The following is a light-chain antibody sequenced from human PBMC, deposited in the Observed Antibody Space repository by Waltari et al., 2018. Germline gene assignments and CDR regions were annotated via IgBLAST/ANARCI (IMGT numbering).Light chain of an antibody. V-gene: IGKV2-28*01. J-gene: IGKJ4*01. Sequence: EIVLTQSPLSLPVTPGEPASISCRSSQSLLYSNGYNYLDWYLQKPGQSPQLLIYLGSNRASGVPERFSGSGSGTDFTLKITRVEAEDVGVYYCMQALQTPLTFGGGTKVEIK. CDR3: MQALQTPLT. CDR2: LGS. CDR1: QSLLYSNGYNY.